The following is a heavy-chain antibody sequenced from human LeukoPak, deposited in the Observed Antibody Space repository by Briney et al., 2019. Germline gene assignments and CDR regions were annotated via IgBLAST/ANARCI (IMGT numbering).Heavy chain of an antibody. CDR3: ASAYYYDSSAAQDYYYYGMDV. Sequence: ASVKVSCKASGYTFTSYAMHWVRQAPGQRLEWMGWINAGNGNTKYSQKFQGRVTITRDTFASTAYMELSSLRSEDTAVYYCASAYYYDSSAAQDYYYYGMDVWGQGTTVTVSS. J-gene: IGHJ6*02. CDR1: GYTFTSYA. CDR2: INAGNGNT. V-gene: IGHV1-3*01. D-gene: IGHD3-22*01.